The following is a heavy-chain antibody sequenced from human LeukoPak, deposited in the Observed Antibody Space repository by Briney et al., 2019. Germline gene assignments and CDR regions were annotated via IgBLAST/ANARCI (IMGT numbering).Heavy chain of an antibody. Sequence: ASVKVSCKASGYTFTSYYMHWVRQAPGQGLEWMGIINPSGGSTSYAQKFQGRVTMTRDTSTSTVYMELSSLRSEDTAVYYCARGSRKEYYYGSGSIDYWGQGTLVTVSS. CDR3: ARGSRKEYYYGSGSIDY. CDR1: GYTFTSYY. J-gene: IGHJ4*02. D-gene: IGHD3-10*01. V-gene: IGHV1-46*01. CDR2: INPSGGST.